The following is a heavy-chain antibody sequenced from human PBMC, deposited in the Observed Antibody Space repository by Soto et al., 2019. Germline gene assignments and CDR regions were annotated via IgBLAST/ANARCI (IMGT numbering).Heavy chain of an antibody. CDR2: IYYSGST. CDR1: GGSISSGGYY. J-gene: IGHJ5*01. Sequence: QVQLQESGPGLVKPSQTLSLTCSVSGGSISSGGYYWSWIRQHPEKGLEWIGYIYYSGSTNYNPSLKSRVIISVDTSSNRFSLDLTSVTAADTAIYYWARHSASWQWFDYWGQGTLVTVSS. CDR3: ARHSASWQWFDY. D-gene: IGHD1-26*01. V-gene: IGHV4-31*03.